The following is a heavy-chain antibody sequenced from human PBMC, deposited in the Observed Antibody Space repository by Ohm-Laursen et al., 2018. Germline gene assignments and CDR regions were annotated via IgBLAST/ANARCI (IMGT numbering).Heavy chain of an antibody. CDR2: VSGSGDST. Sequence: GSLRLSCAASGFIFRSYAMTWVRQAPGQGLEWVASVSGSGDSTCYVDSVKGRFTISRDNAKETVYLHMNRMRADDTAVYYCAKGTLGVIVHYYDSSGHYDYWGRGTLVTVSS. J-gene: IGHJ4*02. CDR3: AKGTLGVIVHYYDSSGHYDY. D-gene: IGHD3-22*01. V-gene: IGHV3-23*01. CDR1: GFIFRSYA.